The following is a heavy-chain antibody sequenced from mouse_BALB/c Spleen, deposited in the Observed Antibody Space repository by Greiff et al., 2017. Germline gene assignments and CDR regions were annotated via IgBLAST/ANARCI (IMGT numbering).Heavy chain of an antibody. CDR1: GFSLTSYG. V-gene: IGHV2-9*02. D-gene: IGHD2-4*01. J-gene: IGHJ1*01. Sequence: VQVVESGPGLVAPSQSLSITCTVSGFSLTSYGVHWVRQPPGKGLEWLGVIWAGGSTNYNSALMSRLSISKDNSKSQVFLKMNSLQTDDTAMYYCARDRSTMIPGYFDVWGAGTTVTVSS. CDR3: ARDRSTMIPGYFDV. CDR2: IWAGGST.